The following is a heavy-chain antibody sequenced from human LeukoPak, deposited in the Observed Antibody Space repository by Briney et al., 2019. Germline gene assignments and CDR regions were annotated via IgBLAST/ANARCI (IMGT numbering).Heavy chain of an antibody. V-gene: IGHV1-46*03. CDR1: GHSFTSNF. J-gene: IGHJ4*02. Sequence: ASVKVYCKASGHSFTSNFWHWVRQAPGQGLEWMAVLNPRDSDTTYAQKFQGRITMTRDMSTGTVYMELSSLRSEDTAVYYCAGETDAFDYWGQGTLVTASS. CDR2: LNPRDSDT. CDR3: AGETDAFDY.